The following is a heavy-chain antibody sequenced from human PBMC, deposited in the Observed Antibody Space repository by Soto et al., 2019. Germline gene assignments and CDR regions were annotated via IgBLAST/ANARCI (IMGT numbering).Heavy chain of an antibody. V-gene: IGHV4-30-2*01. CDR2: IYHSGST. CDR1: GGSISSGGYS. D-gene: IGHD3-22*01. CDR3: ARESSVYYDSSEGAFDI. J-gene: IGHJ3*02. Sequence: QLQLQESGSGLVKPSQTLSLTCAVSGGSISSGGYSWSWIRQPPGKGLEWIGYIYHSGSTYYNPSLKSRVTISVDRAKNQFSLKLSSVTAADTAVYYCARESSVYYDSSEGAFDIWGQGTMVTVSS.